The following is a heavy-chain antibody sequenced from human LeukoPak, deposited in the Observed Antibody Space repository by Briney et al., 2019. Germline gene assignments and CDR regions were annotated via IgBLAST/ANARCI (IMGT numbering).Heavy chain of an antibody. Sequence: ASVKVSCKASGYTFTSYDINWVRQATGQGLEWMGWMNPNSGNTGYAQEFQGRVTITRNTSISTAYMELSSLRSEDTAVYYCARVTVNENYYYYMDVWGKGTTVTVSS. J-gene: IGHJ6*03. CDR3: ARVTVNENYYYYMDV. V-gene: IGHV1-8*03. D-gene: IGHD4-11*01. CDR1: GYTFTSYD. CDR2: MNPNSGNT.